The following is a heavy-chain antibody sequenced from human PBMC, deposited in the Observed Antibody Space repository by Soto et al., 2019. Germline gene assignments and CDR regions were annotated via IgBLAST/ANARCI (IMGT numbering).Heavy chain of an antibody. CDR1: GESFSAYS. D-gene: IGHD3-10*01. CDR3: VRFEERSPGSGPLADY. CDR2: IHHTGDT. Sequence: QVHVPQWGAGLLKPSETLSLTCGVSGESFSAYSWNWILHSPGKGLEWIGAIHHTGDTKYTPSLKSRLTLSVDTSKNQFSLKLTSVTAADTAVYYCVRFEERSPGSGPLADYWGQGTLVTVSS. J-gene: IGHJ4*02. V-gene: IGHV4-34*01.